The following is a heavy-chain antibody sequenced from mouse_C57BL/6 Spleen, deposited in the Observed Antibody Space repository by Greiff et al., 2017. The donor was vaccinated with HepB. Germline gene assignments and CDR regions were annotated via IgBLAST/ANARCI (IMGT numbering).Heavy chain of an antibody. CDR2: IYPGSGNT. CDR3: ASGPFTASDY. CDR1: GYSFTSYY. J-gene: IGHJ2*01. Sequence: VKLMESGPELVKPGASVKISCKASGYSFTSYYIHWVKQRPGQGLEWIGWIYPGSGNTKYNEKFKGKATLTADTSSSTAYMQLSSLTSEDSAVYYCASGPFTASDYWGQGTTLTVSS. V-gene: IGHV1-66*01. D-gene: IGHD1-2*01.